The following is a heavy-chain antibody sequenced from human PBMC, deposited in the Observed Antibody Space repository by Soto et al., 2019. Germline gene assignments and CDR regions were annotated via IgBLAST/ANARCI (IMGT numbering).Heavy chain of an antibody. CDR3: AKGKIVRGVITPFDY. Sequence: GGSLRLSCAASGFTFDDYAMHWVRQAPGKGLEWVSGISWNSGSIGYADSVKGRFTISRDNAKNSLYLQMNSLRAEDTALYYCAKGKIVRGVITPFDYWGQGTLVTVSS. CDR1: GFTFDDYA. J-gene: IGHJ4*02. CDR2: ISWNSGSI. D-gene: IGHD3-10*01. V-gene: IGHV3-9*01.